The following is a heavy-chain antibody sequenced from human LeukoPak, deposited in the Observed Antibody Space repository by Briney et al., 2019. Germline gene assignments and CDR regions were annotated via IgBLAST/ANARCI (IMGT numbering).Heavy chain of an antibody. Sequence: AASVKVSCKASGYTFTSYYMHWVRQAPGQGPEWMGIINPSGGSTSYAQKFQGRVTMTRDTSTSTVYMELSSLRSEDTAVYYCAREERLYSSGWGRGPYYYYYYGMDVWGQGTTVTVSS. CDR1: GYTFTSYY. D-gene: IGHD6-19*01. CDR3: AREERLYSSGWGRGPYYYYYYGMDV. CDR2: INPSGGST. J-gene: IGHJ6*02. V-gene: IGHV1-46*01.